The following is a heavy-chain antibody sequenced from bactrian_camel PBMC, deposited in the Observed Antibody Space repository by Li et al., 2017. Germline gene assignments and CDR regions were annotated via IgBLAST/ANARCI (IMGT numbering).Heavy chain of an antibody. CDR3: VGGGTYYVLGTDY. CDR1: VDSLSEYC. D-gene: IGHD2*01. Sequence: HVQLVESGGDSVQAGGSLRLSCEASVDSLSEYCLGWFRQTPGKGREGVASISRGGDYTYYADSVEGRFTISRDNAKNTVYLQMNSLKPEDTAVYYCVGGGTYYVLGTDYWAQGTQVTVS. J-gene: IGHJ4*01. CDR2: ISRGGDYT. V-gene: IGHV3S63*01.